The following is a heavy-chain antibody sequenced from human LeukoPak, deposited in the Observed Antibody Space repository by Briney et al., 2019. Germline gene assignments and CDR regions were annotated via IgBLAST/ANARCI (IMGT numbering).Heavy chain of an antibody. CDR1: GGSISSSSYY. CDR2: IYYSGST. CDR3: ARKGSAVRCSSTSCARKWYYFDY. J-gene: IGHJ4*02. D-gene: IGHD2-2*01. Sequence: SETLSLTCTVSGGSISSSSYYWGWIRQPPGKGLEWIGSIYYSGSTYYNPSLKSRVTISVDTSKNQFSLKLSSVTAADTAVYYCARKGSAVRCSSTSCARKWYYFDYWGQGTLVTVSS. V-gene: IGHV4-39*07.